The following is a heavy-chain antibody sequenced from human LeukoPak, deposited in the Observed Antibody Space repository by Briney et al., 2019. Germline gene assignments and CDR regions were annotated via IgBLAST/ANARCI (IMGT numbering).Heavy chain of an antibody. J-gene: IGHJ4*02. CDR1: GGSISSSAYH. D-gene: IGHD3-10*01. V-gene: IGHV4-39*07. CDR2: IHNSGST. CDR3: ARDGGVRGISL. Sequence: PSETLSLTCTVSGGSISSSAYHWGWIRQPPGKGLEWIGSIHNSGSTYYNPSLKSRVTISVDTSKNQFSLKPSSVTAADTAVYYCARDGGVRGISLWGQGTLVTVSS.